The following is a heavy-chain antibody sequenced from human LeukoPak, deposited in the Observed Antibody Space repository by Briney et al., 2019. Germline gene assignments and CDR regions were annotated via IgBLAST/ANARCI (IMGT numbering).Heavy chain of an antibody. CDR2: IWYDGSNK. CDR3: ARDQSGYDFGFDY. D-gene: IGHD5-12*01. J-gene: IGHJ4*02. CDR1: GFTFSSYG. V-gene: IGHV3-33*01. Sequence: GGSLRLSCAASGFTFSSYGMHWVRQAPGTGLESVAVIWYDGSNKYYADSVKGRFTISRDNSENTLYLQMNSLRAEDTAMYYCARDQSGYDFGFDYWGQGALVTVSS.